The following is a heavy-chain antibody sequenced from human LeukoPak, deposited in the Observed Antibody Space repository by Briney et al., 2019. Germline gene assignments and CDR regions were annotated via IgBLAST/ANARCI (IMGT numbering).Heavy chain of an antibody. Sequence: ASVKVSCKASGYTFTSYGISWVRQAPGQGLEWMGWISAYNGNTNYAQKLQGRVTMTTDTSTSTAYMELRSLRSDDTAVYYCARNTAAAGHEQLYYFDYWGQGTLVTVSS. CDR1: GYTFTSYG. CDR2: ISAYNGNT. J-gene: IGHJ4*02. D-gene: IGHD6-13*01. V-gene: IGHV1-18*01. CDR3: ARNTAAAGHEQLYYFDY.